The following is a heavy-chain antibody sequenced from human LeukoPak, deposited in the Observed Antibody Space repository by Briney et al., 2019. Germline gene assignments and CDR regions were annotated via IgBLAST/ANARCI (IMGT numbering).Heavy chain of an antibody. J-gene: IGHJ4*02. Sequence: GGSLRLSCAASGFTFSSYAMSWVRQAPGKGLEWVSVISGSGGSTYYADSVKGRFTISRDNSKNTLYLQMNSLRAEDTAVYYCARGIAGYCSSTSCYRGVTDWGQGTLVTVSS. CDR1: GFTFSSYA. CDR2: ISGSGGST. D-gene: IGHD2-2*02. V-gene: IGHV3-23*01. CDR3: ARGIAGYCSSTSCYRGVTD.